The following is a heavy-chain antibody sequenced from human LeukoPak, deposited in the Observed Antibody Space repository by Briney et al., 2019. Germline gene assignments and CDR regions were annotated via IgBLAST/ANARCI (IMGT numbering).Heavy chain of an antibody. Sequence: PSETLSLTCTVSGGSISRYYWSWIRQPPGKGLEWIAYLYYSGSTNYNPSLRCRVTISVDTSKHQFSLKLSSVTAADTAVYYCARSGYWRSNAFDIWGQGTMVTVSS. CDR2: LYYSGST. V-gene: IGHV4-59*01. CDR1: GGSISRYY. J-gene: IGHJ3*02. D-gene: IGHD5-18*01. CDR3: ARSGYWRSNAFDI.